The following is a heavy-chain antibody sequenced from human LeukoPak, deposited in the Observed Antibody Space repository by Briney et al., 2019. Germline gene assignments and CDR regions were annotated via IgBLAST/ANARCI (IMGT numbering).Heavy chain of an antibody. V-gene: IGHV3-23*01. Sequence: PGGSLRLSCAASGFTFSSYAMSWVRQAPGKGLEWVSAISGSGGSTYYADSVKGRFTISRDNSKNTLYLQMNSLRAEDTAVYYCARGHKRYYDSSGYPSRRYYYYYMDVWGKGTTVTVSS. D-gene: IGHD3-22*01. CDR1: GFTFSSYA. CDR3: ARGHKRYYDSSGYPSRRYYYYYMDV. J-gene: IGHJ6*03. CDR2: ISGSGGST.